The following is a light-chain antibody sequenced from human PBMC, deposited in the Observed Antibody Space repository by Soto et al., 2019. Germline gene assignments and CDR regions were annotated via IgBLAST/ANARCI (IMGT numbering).Light chain of an antibody. Sequence: DIQMTQSPSSLSASVGDRVTITCRASQSISSYLNWYQQKPGKAPKLLIYAASSLQSGVPSRFSGSGSGTDFTLTISNLQPDDFATYYCQQYGTFGQGTKVDIK. CDR2: AAS. CDR3: QQYGT. V-gene: IGKV1-39*01. CDR1: QSISSY. J-gene: IGKJ1*01.